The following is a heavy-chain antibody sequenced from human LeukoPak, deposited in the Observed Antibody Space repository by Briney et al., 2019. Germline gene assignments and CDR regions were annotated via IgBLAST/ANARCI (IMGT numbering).Heavy chain of an antibody. V-gene: IGHV4-59*01. CDR1: GGSISSYY. J-gene: IGHJ6*02. D-gene: IGHD3-10*01. CDR2: IYYSGST. CDR3: ARSYGSGAGHYYYYGMDV. Sequence: SETLSLTCTVSGGSISSYYWSWIRQPPGKGLEWIGYIYYSGSTNYNPSLKSRVTISVDTSKNQFSLKLSSVTAADTAVHYCARSYGSGAGHYYYYGMDVWGQGTTVTVSS.